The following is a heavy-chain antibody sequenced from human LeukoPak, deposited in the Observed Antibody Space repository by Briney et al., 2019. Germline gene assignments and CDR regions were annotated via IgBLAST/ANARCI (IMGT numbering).Heavy chain of an antibody. CDR3: ARGGGNSEIGAFDP. Sequence: SETLSLTCTVSGGSISSHYWSWIRQPPGKGLEWIGYIYYSGGTNYNPSLKSRVTISVDTSKNQFSLKLSSVTAADTAVYYCARGGGNSEIGAFDPWGQGTLVTVSS. CDR2: IYYSGGT. CDR1: GGSISSHY. J-gene: IGHJ5*02. D-gene: IGHD4-23*01. V-gene: IGHV4-59*11.